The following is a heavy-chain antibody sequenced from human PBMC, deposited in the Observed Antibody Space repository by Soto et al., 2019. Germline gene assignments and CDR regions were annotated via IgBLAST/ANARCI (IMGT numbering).Heavy chain of an antibody. V-gene: IGHV1-3*01. CDR1: GYTFTYYT. D-gene: IGHD2-2*01. Sequence: ASVMVSCKASGYTFTYYTMHWVRQAPGQRLEWMGWINAVNGNTKYSQKFQGRVTITRDTSASTAYMELSSLRSEDTAVYYCARDLGYCSSTSCYDYYYYYMDVWGKGTTVTVSS. CDR2: INAVNGNT. J-gene: IGHJ6*03. CDR3: ARDLGYCSSTSCYDYYYYYMDV.